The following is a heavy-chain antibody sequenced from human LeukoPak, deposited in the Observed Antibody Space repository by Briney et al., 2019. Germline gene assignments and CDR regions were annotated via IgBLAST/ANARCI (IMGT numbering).Heavy chain of an antibody. CDR2: ISAYNGNT. CDR3: ARGASSSWYDDAFDI. V-gene: IGHV1-18*01. D-gene: IGHD6-13*01. CDR1: GYTFTSYG. J-gene: IGHJ3*02. Sequence: RASVKVSCKASGYTFTSYGISWVRQAPGQGLEWMGWISAYNGNTNYAQKLQGRVTMTTDTSTSTAYMELRSLRSDDTAVYYCARGASSSWYDDAFDIWGQGTWSPSLQ.